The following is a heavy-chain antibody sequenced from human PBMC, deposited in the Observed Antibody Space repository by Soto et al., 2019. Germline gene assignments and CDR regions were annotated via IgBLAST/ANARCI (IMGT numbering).Heavy chain of an antibody. CDR2: FYPDDSDS. Sequence: PGESLKISCKGSGYSFTDYWIGWVRQIPGKGLEWMGIFYPDDSDSRYNPSFQGQVTFSADKSSTTAYVQWSSLKASDSAMYYCARFGGPGLSHNWFDNWGQGTLVTVSS. CDR1: GYSFTDYW. CDR3: ARFGGPGLSHNWFDN. V-gene: IGHV5-51*01. D-gene: IGHD3-3*01. J-gene: IGHJ5*02.